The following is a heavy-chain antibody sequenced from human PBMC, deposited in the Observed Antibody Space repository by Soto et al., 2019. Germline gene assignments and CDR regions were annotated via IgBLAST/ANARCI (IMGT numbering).Heavy chain of an antibody. V-gene: IGHV4-39*01. Sequence: QLQLQESGPGLVKPSETLSLTCTVSGGSISSSSYYWGWIRQPPGKGLEWIGSIYYSGSTYYNPSLKSRVTISVDTSKNQFSLKLSSVTAADTAVYYCARGTNVDSAYRWFDSWGQGTLVTVSS. CDR3: ARGTNVDSAYRWFDS. CDR2: IYYSGST. J-gene: IGHJ5*01. CDR1: GGSISSSSYY. D-gene: IGHD3-16*01.